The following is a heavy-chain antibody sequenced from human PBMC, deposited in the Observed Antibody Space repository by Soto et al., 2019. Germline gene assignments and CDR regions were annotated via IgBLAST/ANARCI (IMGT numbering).Heavy chain of an antibody. CDR1: GYTFTNYG. D-gene: IGHD4-17*01. CDR2: ISGYNAET. Sequence: QVQLVQSGAEVKKPGASVKVSCKASGYTFTNYGINWVRQAPGQGLEWMGWISGYNAETNYARNVQGRVSMTTDTSTGTADMELGSLRSDDTAVYYCARVGGVRGYHYVDGFDYWGQGTLVTVSS. CDR3: ARVGGVRGYHYVDGFDY. J-gene: IGHJ4*02. V-gene: IGHV1-18*01.